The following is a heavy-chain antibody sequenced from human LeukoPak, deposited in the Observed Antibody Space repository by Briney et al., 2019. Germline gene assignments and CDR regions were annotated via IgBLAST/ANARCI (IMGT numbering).Heavy chain of an antibody. CDR2: VSGSGGST. CDR1: GFTFSSYA. CDR3: AKCRVVGATTPFDY. Sequence: GGSLRLSCAASGFTFSSYAMSWVRQAPGKGLEWVSGVSGSGGSTYYADSVKGRFTISGDNSKNTLYLQMNSLRAEDTAVYYCAKCRVVGATTPFDYWGQGTLVTVSS. J-gene: IGHJ4*02. V-gene: IGHV3-23*01. D-gene: IGHD1-26*01.